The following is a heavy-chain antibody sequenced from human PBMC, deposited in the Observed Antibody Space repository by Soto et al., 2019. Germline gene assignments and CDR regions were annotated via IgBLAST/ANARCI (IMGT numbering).Heavy chain of an antibody. V-gene: IGHV4-59*01. J-gene: IGHJ4*02. Sequence: SETLSLTCTVSGGSMRNYFWTWIRQPPGKGLEWIGYIHYSGTTSFFPSYNPSLRSRVTISEDTSKNQFSLKLLSVTTADTAVYFCAAGEASSRSLAPYYLDFWGQGTLVTVSS. D-gene: IGHD6-13*01. CDR3: AAGEASSRSLAPYYLDF. CDR1: GGSMRNYF. CDR2: IHYSGTT.